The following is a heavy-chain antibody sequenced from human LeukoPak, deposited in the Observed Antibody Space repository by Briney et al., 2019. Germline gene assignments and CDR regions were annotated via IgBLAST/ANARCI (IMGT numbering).Heavy chain of an antibody. CDR2: IYSTGSA. Sequence: SDTLSLTCSVSGGSMIRYYWNWIRQPAGKGLEWIGRIYSTGSADYNPSLQSRVTMSVDTSKNEFSLRLTSVTAADTAIYYCARDRWFDTWGQGTLVTVSS. CDR3: ARDRWFDT. J-gene: IGHJ5*02. CDR1: GGSMIRYY. V-gene: IGHV4-4*07.